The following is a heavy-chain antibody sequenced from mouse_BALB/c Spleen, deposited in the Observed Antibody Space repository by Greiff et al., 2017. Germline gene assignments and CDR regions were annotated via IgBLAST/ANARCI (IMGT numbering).Heavy chain of an antibody. CDR3: ASSRYYGSSPAWFAY. D-gene: IGHD1-1*01. CDR1: GYSITSDYA. Sequence: EVKLMESGPGLVKPSQSLSLTCTVTGYSITSDYAWKWIRQFPGNKLGWVGYISYSGSTSYNPSLKSRISITRDTSKNQFFLQLNSVTTEDTATYYCASSRYYGSSPAWFAYWGQGTLVTVSA. CDR2: ISYSGST. J-gene: IGHJ3*01. V-gene: IGHV3-2*02.